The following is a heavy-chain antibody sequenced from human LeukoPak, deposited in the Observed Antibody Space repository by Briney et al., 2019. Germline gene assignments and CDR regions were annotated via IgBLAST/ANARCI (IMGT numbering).Heavy chain of an antibody. CDR1: GFTFDDYA. Sequence: GRSLRLSCAASGFTFDDYAMHWVRQAPGKGLEWVSAISGSGGSTYYADSVKGRFTISRDNSKNTLYLQMNSLRAEDTAVYYCAKGSTRGVPAVTQYWGQGTLVTVSS. J-gene: IGHJ4*02. CDR3: AKGSTRGVPAVTQY. CDR2: ISGSGGST. V-gene: IGHV3-23*01. D-gene: IGHD2-2*01.